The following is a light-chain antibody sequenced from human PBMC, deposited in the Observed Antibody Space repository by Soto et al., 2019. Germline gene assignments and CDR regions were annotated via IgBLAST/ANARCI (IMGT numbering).Light chain of an antibody. Sequence: EIVSTQSPATLSLSPGERASLSCRASQSVTTYLAWYQQKPGQAPRLLIYDSSNRATDIPPRFSGSGSGTDFTLTISSLESEDFAVYYCQQRVNRVTFGGGTKVDIK. CDR3: QQRVNRVT. CDR2: DSS. CDR1: QSVTTY. J-gene: IGKJ4*01. V-gene: IGKV3-11*01.